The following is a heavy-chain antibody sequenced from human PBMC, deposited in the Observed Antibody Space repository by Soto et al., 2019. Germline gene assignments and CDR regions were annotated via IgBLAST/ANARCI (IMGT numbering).Heavy chain of an antibody. CDR3: AKAGANSSTWHSNWFDP. CDR2: ISDTGGST. V-gene: IGHV3-23*01. D-gene: IGHD6-13*01. J-gene: IGHJ5*02. Sequence: EVQLLESGGALVPPGGSLRLSCAASGFGFNNYIMNWVRQAPGKGLEWVSGISDTGGSTDYADSVKGRFTISRDNSKNTLFLQMNRLRADDTAMYYCAKAGANSSTWHSNWFDPWGQGTLVTVSS. CDR1: GFGFNNYI.